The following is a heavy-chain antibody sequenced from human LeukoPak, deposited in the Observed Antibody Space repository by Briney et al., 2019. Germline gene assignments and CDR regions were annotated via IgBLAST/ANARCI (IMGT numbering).Heavy chain of an antibody. D-gene: IGHD3-22*01. V-gene: IGHV1-8*03. CDR1: GYTFTSYD. J-gene: IGHJ4*02. CDR3: ARRANYYDSSGYPPPFDY. CDR2: MNPNSGNT. Sequence: ASVKVSCKASGYTFTSYDINWVRQATGQGLEWMGWMNPNSGNTGYAQKFQGRVTITRNTSISTAYMELSSLRSEDTAVYYCARRANYYDSSGYPPPFDYWGQGTLVTVSS.